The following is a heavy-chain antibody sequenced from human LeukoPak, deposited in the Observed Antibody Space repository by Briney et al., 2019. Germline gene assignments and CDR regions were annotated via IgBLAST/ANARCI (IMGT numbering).Heavy chain of an antibody. D-gene: IGHD2-8*01. J-gene: IGHJ4*02. CDR3: ARGTKMVASYNC. CDR2: ISSSSSSYI. V-gene: IGHV3-21*01. CDR1: GFTFSSYS. Sequence: GGSLRLSCAASGFTFSSYSMNWVRQAPGKGLEWVSSISSSSSSYIYYADSVKGRFTISRDNAKNSLYLQMNSLRAEDTAVYYCARGTKMVASYNCWGQGTLVTVSS.